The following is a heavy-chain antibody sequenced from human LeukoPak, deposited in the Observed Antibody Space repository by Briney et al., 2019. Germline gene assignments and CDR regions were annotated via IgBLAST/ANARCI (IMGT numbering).Heavy chain of an antibody. CDR1: GFTFSDYY. CDR2: ISSSSSYI. D-gene: IGHD1-26*01. Sequence: GGSLRLSCAASGFTFSDYYMSWIRQAPGKGLEWVSSISSSSSYIYYADSVKGRFTISRDNAKNSLYLQMNSLRAEDTAVYYCARGWELLSYFDYWGQGTLVTVSS. CDR3: ARGWELLSYFDY. J-gene: IGHJ4*02. V-gene: IGHV3-11*06.